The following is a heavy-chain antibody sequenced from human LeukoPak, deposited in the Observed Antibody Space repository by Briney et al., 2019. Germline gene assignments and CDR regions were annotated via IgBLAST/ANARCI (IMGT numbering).Heavy chain of an antibody. CDR2: IYYSGST. CDR3: ARVGLDSSGYYYYFDY. D-gene: IGHD3-22*01. CDR1: GGSISSYY. J-gene: IGHJ4*02. Sequence: SETLSLTCTVSGGSISSYYWSWIRQPPGKELEWIGYIYYSGSTNYNPSLKSRVTISVDTSKNQFSLKLSSVTAADTAVYSCARVGLDSSGYYYYFDYWGQGTLVTVSS. V-gene: IGHV4-59*01.